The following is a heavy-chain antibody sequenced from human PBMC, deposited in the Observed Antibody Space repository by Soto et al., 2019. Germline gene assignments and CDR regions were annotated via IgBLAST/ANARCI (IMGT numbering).Heavy chain of an antibody. V-gene: IGHV3-9*01. CDR2: ISWNSVSI. CDR1: GFSFDDYA. Sequence: PGGSLRLSCAASGFSFDDYAMHWVRQAPGKGLEWVSGISWNSVSIGYADSVKGRFTISRDNAKNSLYLQMNSLRPEDTALYYCAKDISRIFGRGNWFDPWGQGTLVTV. J-gene: IGHJ5*02. D-gene: IGHD3-3*02. CDR3: AKDISRIFGRGNWFDP.